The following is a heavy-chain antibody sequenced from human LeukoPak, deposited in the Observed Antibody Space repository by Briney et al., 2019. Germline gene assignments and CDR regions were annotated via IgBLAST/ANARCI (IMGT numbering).Heavy chain of an antibody. CDR1: GGTFSSYA. V-gene: IGHV1-69*04. Sequence: ASVKVSCKASGGTFSSYAISWVRQAPGQGLEWMGRIIPILGIANYAQKFQGRVTITADKSTSTAYMELSSLRSEDTAVYYCARDRAWGYCSSTSCYGFYYYYGMDVWGQGTTVTVSS. J-gene: IGHJ6*02. CDR3: ARDRAWGYCSSTSCYGFYYYYGMDV. CDR2: IIPILGIA. D-gene: IGHD2-2*01.